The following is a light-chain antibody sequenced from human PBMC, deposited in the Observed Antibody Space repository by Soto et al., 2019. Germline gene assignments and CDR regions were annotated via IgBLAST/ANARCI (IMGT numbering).Light chain of an antibody. CDR2: KAS. CDR3: QHYNSYSEA. CDR1: HTISSW. Sequence: DIQMTHSPSTLSGSVGDRVTSTCRASHTISSWLAWYQQKPGKAPKLLVYKASTLKSGVPSRFSGSGSGTEFTLTISSLQHDDFATYYCQHYNSYSEAFGQGTKVDIK. J-gene: IGKJ1*01. V-gene: IGKV1-5*03.